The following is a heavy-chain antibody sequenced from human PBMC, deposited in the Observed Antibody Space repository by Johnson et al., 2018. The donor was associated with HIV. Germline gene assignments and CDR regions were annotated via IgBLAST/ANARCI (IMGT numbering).Heavy chain of an antibody. CDR2: IKQDGSEK. J-gene: IGHJ3*02. V-gene: IGHV3-7*01. D-gene: IGHD2-21*01. Sequence: VQLVESGGGMIRPGGSLRLSCAASGFTFSSYWMSWVRQAPGKGLEWVANIKQDGSEKYYVDSVKGRFTISRDNSKNTLYLQMNSLRAEDTAVYYCAKDVAFRDDAFDIWGQGTMVTVSS. CDR3: AKDVAFRDDAFDI. CDR1: GFTFSSYW.